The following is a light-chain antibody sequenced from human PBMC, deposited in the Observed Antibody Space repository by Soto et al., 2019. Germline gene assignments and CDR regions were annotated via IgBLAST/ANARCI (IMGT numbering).Light chain of an antibody. CDR1: TSDVGGYNH. J-gene: IGLJ2*01. Sequence: HSALIQPASVSGSPGQSITISCTGTTSDVGGYNHVSWFQQHPGKVPKLMIYDVNNRPSGVSNRFSGSKSGNTASLTISGLQAEDEADYYCSSYTNTNTLVFGGGTKLTVL. V-gene: IGLV2-14*01. CDR2: DVN. CDR3: SSYTNTNTLV.